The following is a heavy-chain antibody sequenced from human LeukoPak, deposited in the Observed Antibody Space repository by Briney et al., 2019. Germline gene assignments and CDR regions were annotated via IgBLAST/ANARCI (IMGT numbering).Heavy chain of an antibody. D-gene: IGHD6-19*01. V-gene: IGHV3-64D*06. Sequence: GGSLRLSCSASGLTFSSYAMHWVRQAPGKGLEYVSAIRSNGGSTYYADSVKGRFTISRDNSKNTLYLQMSSLRAEDTAVYYCVKDRGSSGWYGALDIWGQGTMVTVSS. CDR3: VKDRGSSGWYGALDI. CDR2: IRSNGGST. J-gene: IGHJ3*02. CDR1: GLTFSSYA.